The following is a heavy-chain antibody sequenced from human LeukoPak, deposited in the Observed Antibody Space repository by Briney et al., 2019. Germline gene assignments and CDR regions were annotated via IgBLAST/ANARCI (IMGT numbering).Heavy chain of an antibody. J-gene: IGHJ4*02. Sequence: ASVKVSCKASGYTFTSYATHWVRQAPGQRLEWMGWINAGNGNTKYSQKFQGRVTITRDTSASTAYMELSSLRSEDTAVYYCARAFDTVANGDYWGQGTLVTVSS. CDR3: ARAFDTVANGDY. CDR2: INAGNGNT. V-gene: IGHV1-3*01. D-gene: IGHD2-15*01. CDR1: GYTFTSYA.